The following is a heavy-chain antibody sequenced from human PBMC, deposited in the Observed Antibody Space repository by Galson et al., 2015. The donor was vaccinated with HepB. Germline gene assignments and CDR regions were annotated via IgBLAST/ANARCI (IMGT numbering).Heavy chain of an antibody. D-gene: IGHD4-23*01. CDR1: GYTFTSYY. CDR2: IDPSDSYI. CDR3: ARRSVTYGGDAFDI. V-gene: IGHV5-10-1*01. J-gene: IGHJ3*02. Sequence: KVSCKASGYTFTSYYMHWVRQMPGKGLEWMGRIDPSDSYINYSPSFQGHVSISADKSISTAYLQWSSLKASDTAMYYCARRSVTYGGDAFDIWGQGTMVTVSS.